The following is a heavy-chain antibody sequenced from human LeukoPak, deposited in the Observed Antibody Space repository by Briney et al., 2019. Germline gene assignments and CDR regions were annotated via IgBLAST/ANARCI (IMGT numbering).Heavy chain of an antibody. V-gene: IGHV3-23*01. D-gene: IGHD1-26*01. Sequence: GGSLRLSCAASGFTFSNYAMSWVRQAPGTGLEWVSGISGRGGSTYYADSVKGRFTISRDNSKNTLYLQMNSLRAEDTAVYYCAKFFGGTYSPVGDYWGQGTLVTVSS. CDR1: GFTFSNYA. J-gene: IGHJ4*02. CDR3: AKFFGGTYSPVGDY. CDR2: ISGRGGST.